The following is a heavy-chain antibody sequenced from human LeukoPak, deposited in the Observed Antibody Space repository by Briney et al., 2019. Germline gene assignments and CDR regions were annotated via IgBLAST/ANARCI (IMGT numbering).Heavy chain of an antibody. CDR2: ISSSGSTI. D-gene: IGHD3-10*02. CDR3: AELGITMIGGV. J-gene: IGHJ6*04. Sequence: GGSLRLSCAASGFTFSSYEMNWVRQAPGKGLEWVSYISSSGSTIYYADSVKGRFTISRDNAKNSLYLQMNCLTAEDTAVYYCAELGITMIGGVWGKGTTVTISS. CDR1: GFTFSSYE. V-gene: IGHV3-48*03.